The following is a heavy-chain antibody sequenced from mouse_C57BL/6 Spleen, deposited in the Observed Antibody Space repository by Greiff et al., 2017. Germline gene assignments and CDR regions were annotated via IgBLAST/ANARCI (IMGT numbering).Heavy chain of an antibody. V-gene: IGHV1-81*01. Sequence: VQLKESGAELVRPGASVKLSCKASGYTFTSYGISWVKQRTGQGLEWIGEIYPRSGNTYYNEKFKGQAALTADKSSSTAYMELRRLTSEDSAVYFCAREDYYGSSYYWYFDVWGTGTTVTVSS. CDR2: IYPRSGNT. J-gene: IGHJ1*03. CDR1: GYTFTSYG. CDR3: AREDYYGSSYYWYFDV. D-gene: IGHD1-1*01.